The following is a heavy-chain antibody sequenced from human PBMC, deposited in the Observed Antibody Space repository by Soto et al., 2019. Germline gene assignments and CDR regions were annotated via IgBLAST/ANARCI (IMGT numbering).Heavy chain of an antibody. Sequence: QITLKESGPTLVKPTQTLTLTCTVSGFSLSTSGVGVGWIRQPPGKALAWLALIYWDDYKHFSPSLRSRLTITKDTSKNQVVLTMTSMDPVDTATYYCALTRGYCTTTSCHNCSGSWGQGTLVTVSA. J-gene: IGHJ5*01. D-gene: IGHD2-2*01. CDR2: IYWDDYK. V-gene: IGHV2-5*02. CDR3: ALTRGYCTTTSCHNCSGS. CDR1: GFSLSTSGVG.